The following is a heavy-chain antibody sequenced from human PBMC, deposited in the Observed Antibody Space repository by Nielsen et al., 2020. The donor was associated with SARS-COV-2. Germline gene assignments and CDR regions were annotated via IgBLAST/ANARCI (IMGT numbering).Heavy chain of an antibody. J-gene: IGHJ6*02. CDR2: ISGDGDTT. Sequence: ETLSLTCAASGFTLDDYAMHWLRQAPGKGLEWVSVISGDGDTTYYADSVKGRLTISRDNARNSVYLQMNSLGAEDTAVYYCARTGRNMVNYYGMDVWGQGTTVTVSS. CDR3: ARTGRNMVNYYGMDV. CDR1: GFTLDDYA. V-gene: IGHV3-43*02. D-gene: IGHD5-18*01.